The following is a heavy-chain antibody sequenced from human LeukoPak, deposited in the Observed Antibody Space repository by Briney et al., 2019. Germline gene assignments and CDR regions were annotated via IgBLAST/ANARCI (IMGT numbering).Heavy chain of an antibody. CDR1: GFTFNSYA. CDR2: ISYDGSNK. J-gene: IGHJ1*01. Sequence: GGSLRLSCAASGFTFNSYAMHWVGQAPGTGLEWVALISYDGSNKYYADSVKGRFTISRDNSKNTLYLQMNSLRAEDTAVYYCARDMGYCGGDCYPRGNFQHWGQGTLVTVSS. CDR3: ARDMGYCGGDCYPRGNFQH. V-gene: IGHV3-30-3*01. D-gene: IGHD2-21*02.